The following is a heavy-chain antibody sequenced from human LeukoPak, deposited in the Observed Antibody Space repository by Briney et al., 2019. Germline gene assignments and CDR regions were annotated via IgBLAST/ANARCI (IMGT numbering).Heavy chain of an antibody. CDR1: GFTFWDYA. CDR3: TRVVWQQLIPTDFDY. J-gene: IGHJ4*02. D-gene: IGHD6-13*01. V-gene: IGHV3-49*04. CDR2: FWSKAYGGTT. Sequence: GGALRISFTASGFTFWDYALSWGRQAPGEGLGWGGFFWSKAYGGTTEYAASVKGRFTISGDDSKSIAYLQMNSLKTEDTAVYYCTRVVWQQLIPTDFDYWGQGTLVTVSS.